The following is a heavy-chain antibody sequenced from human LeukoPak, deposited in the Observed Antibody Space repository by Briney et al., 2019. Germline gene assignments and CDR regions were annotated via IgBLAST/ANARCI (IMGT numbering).Heavy chain of an antibody. D-gene: IGHD5-18*01. CDR1: GFTFSSYY. Sequence: GGSLRLSCAASGFTFSSYYMFWVRQAPGKGLAWVSTIKGDETSTKYADSVRGRFIVSRDNARNTLYLQLNSLRAEDTAIYYCAMGYRSAYSWDSWGQGTLVTVSS. CDR2: IKGDETST. J-gene: IGHJ4*02. V-gene: IGHV3-74*03. CDR3: AMGYRSAYSWDS.